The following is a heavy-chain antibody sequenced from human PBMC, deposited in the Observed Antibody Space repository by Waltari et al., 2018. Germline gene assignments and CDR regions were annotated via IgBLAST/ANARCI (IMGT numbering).Heavy chain of an antibody. CDR3: ARKKWLLTPTCPFDY. V-gene: IGHV4-38-2*01. J-gene: IGHJ4*02. Sequence: QVQLPESGPGLVKPSETLSLPSAVPASSFSSGYSWGWIRQPPGKGLEWIGSIYHSGSTYYNPSLKSRVTISVDTSKNQFSLKLSSVTAADTAVYYCARKKWLLTPTCPFDYWGQGTLVTVSS. CDR1: ASSFSSGYS. CDR2: IYHSGST. D-gene: IGHD3-22*01.